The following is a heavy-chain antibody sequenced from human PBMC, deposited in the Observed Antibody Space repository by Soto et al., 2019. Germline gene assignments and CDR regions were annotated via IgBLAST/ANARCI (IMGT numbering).Heavy chain of an antibody. Sequence: QVQLVQSGPEVKKPWASVKVSCKASGYAFTNYGITWVRQAPGQGLEWMGWVNIYKGNTNYAQKFQGRVTMTTDTSTSTVYLELRSLRSDDTALYYCARERGGYSDGDYWGQGTLVTVSS. CDR3: ARERGGYSDGDY. V-gene: IGHV1-18*01. J-gene: IGHJ4*02. CDR2: VNIYKGNT. CDR1: GYAFTNYG. D-gene: IGHD5-18*01.